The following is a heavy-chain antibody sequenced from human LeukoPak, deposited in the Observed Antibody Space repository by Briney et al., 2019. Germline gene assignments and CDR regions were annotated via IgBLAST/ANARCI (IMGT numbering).Heavy chain of an antibody. CDR2: INHSGST. J-gene: IGHJ4*02. V-gene: IGHV4-34*01. CDR1: GGSFSGYY. D-gene: IGHD3-22*01. CDR3: AKVSRYYYDSSGSDFDY. Sequence: SETLSLTCAVYGGSFSGYYWSWIRQPPGKGLEWIGEINHSGSTNYNPSLKSRVTISVDTSKNQFSLKLSSVTAADTAVYYCAKVSRYYYDSSGSDFDYWGQGTLVTVSS.